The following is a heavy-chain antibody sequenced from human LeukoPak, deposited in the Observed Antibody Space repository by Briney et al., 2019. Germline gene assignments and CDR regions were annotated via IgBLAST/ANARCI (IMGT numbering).Heavy chain of an antibody. V-gene: IGHV1-2*06. CDR2: INPYSGDT. CDR3: ARDSSSWYSDY. CDR1: GSTLTGYY. J-gene: IGHJ4*02. Sequence: ASVKVSCKASGSTLTGYYIHWVRQAPGQGLEWMGRINPYSGDTNHAQKFQGRVTMSRDTSITTAYMELSRLTSDDTAVYYCARDSSSWYSDYWGQGTLVTVSS. D-gene: IGHD6-13*01.